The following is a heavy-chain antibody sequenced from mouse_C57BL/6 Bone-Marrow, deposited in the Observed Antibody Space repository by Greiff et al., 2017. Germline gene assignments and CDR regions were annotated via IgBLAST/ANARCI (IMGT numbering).Heavy chain of an antibody. CDR1: GYSITSGYY. CDR3: AYGSSYHWYFDV. D-gene: IGHD1-1*01. J-gene: IGHJ1*03. Sequence: EVQLVESGPGLVKPSQSLSLTCSVTGYSITSGYYWNWIRQFPGNKLEWMGYISYDGSNNYNPSLKNRISITRDTSKNQFFLKLNSVTTEDTATYYCAYGSSYHWYFDVWGTGTTVTVSS. CDR2: ISYDGSN. V-gene: IGHV3-6*01.